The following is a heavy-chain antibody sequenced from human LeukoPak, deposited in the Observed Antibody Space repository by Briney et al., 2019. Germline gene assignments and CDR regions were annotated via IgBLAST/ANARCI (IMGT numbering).Heavy chain of an antibody. Sequence: GGSLRLSCVASGFTFSDHDMAWMRQAPGKGLEYLSYISTSSTYIHYADSVKGRFTISRDNSKNTLYLQMNSLRAEDTAVYYCAKAMADIVVVPAAIGGEENYWGQGTLVTVSS. CDR1: GFTFSDHD. CDR2: ISTSSTYI. CDR3: AKAMADIVVVPAAIGGEENY. V-gene: IGHV3-11*06. D-gene: IGHD2-2*02. J-gene: IGHJ4*02.